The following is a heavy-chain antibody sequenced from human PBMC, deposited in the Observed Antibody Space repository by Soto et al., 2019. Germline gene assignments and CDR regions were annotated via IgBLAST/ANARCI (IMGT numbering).Heavy chain of an antibody. CDR1: GYTFTRYY. D-gene: IGHD2-15*01. CDR2: VNPSGGST. Sequence: QVQLVQSGAEVKKPGASVKVSCKASGYTFTRYYIHWVRQAPGQGLEWMGIVNPSGGSTSYAQKFQGRVNMTRDTSTSTVYMELSSMRSEDTAVYYCARERCSGSSCYSDYWGQGTLVIVSS. CDR3: ARERCSGSSCYSDY. V-gene: IGHV1-46*01. J-gene: IGHJ4*02.